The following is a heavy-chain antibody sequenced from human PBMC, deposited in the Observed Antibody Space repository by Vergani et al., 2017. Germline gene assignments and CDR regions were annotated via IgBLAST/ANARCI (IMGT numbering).Heavy chain of an antibody. Sequence: QVQLVQSGAEVKKPGASVKVSCKASGYTFTSYGISWVRQAPGQGLEWMGWISAYNGNTNYAQKLQGRVTMTTDTSTSTAYMELRSLRSDDTAVYYCAGEMGAGYSSGWYFVSADAFDIWGQGTMVTVSS. CDR2: ISAYNGNT. CDR3: AGEMGAGYSSGWYFVSADAFDI. V-gene: IGHV1-18*01. J-gene: IGHJ3*02. CDR1: GYTFTSYG. D-gene: IGHD6-19*01.